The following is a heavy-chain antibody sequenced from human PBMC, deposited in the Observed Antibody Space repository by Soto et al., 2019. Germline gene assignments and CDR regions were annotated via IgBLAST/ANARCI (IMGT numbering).Heavy chain of an antibody. J-gene: IGHJ5*02. V-gene: IGHV3-11*01. CDR3: ARDHLPYSNGYTWFAR. CDR1: GFTFSDYY. CDR2: ISSSGSTI. Sequence: QVQLVESGGGLVKPGGSLRLSCAVSGFTFSDYYMSWIRQAPGKGLEWLSYISSSGSTIFYADSVKGRFTISRDNAKNSVYLQMNSLRVEDTAVYYCARDHLPYSNGYTWFARRGHGTLVTVSS. D-gene: IGHD4-4*01.